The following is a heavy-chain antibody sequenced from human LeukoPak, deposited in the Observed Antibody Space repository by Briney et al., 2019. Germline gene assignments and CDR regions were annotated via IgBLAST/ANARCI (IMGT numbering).Heavy chain of an antibody. CDR1: GGTFSSYA. CDR3: ARIPPGIAAADY. CDR2: IIPILGIA. V-gene: IGHV1-69*04. D-gene: IGHD6-13*01. J-gene: IGHJ4*02. Sequence: SVKVSCKASGGTFSSYAISWVRQAPGQGLEWMGRIIPILGIANYAQKFQGRVTITADKSTSTAYMGLSSLRSEDTAVYYCARIPPGIAAADYWGQGTLVTVSS.